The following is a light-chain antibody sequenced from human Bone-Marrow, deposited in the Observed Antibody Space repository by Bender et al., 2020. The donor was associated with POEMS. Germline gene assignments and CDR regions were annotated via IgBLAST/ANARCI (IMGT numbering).Light chain of an antibody. V-gene: IGLV3-25*03. CDR2: EDS. Sequence: SYELTQPSSVSVSPGQTASITCSGDALPRQYTYWYQQKPGQAPVVLIYEDSARASGIPERFSGFRSGTTGTLTISGVQAEDEADYYCQSADGSGTSKWVFGGGTKLTVL. CDR3: QSADGSGTSKWV. J-gene: IGLJ3*02. CDR1: ALPRQY.